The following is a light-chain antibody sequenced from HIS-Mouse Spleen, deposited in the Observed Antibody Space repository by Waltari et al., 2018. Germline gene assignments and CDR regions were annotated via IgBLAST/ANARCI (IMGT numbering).Light chain of an antibody. J-gene: IGLJ2*01. CDR3: YSTDSSGNHRV. V-gene: IGLV3-10*01. Sequence: SYELTPPPSVSVSPGQTARLTCSGEALPKKYAYWYQQKSGQAPVRVIYEDSKRPSGIPERFSGSSSGTMATLTISGAQVEDEADYYCYSTDSSGNHRVFGGGTKLTVL. CDR1: ALPKKY. CDR2: EDS.